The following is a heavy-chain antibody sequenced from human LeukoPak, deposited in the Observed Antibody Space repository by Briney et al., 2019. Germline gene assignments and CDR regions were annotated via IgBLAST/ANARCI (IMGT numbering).Heavy chain of an antibody. CDR1: GGSFSGYY. CDR3: ARSTGRGP. Sequence: PSETLSLTCSVNGGSFSGYYWSWIRQSQRKGLEWIGETNHGGSVNYNPSLKSRVTISIETSKNQFSLNLTSVTAADTAVYYCARSTGRGPWGQGTLVIVSS. D-gene: IGHD3-10*01. CDR2: TNHGGSV. J-gene: IGHJ5*02. V-gene: IGHV4-34*01.